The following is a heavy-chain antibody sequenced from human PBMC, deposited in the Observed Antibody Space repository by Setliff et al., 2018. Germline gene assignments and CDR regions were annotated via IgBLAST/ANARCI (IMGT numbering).Heavy chain of an antibody. J-gene: IGHJ4*02. Sequence: KSSETLSLTCTVSGGSISSSSYYWGWIRQPPGKGLEWIGSIYYSGSTNYNPSLKSRVTLSVDTSKNQFSLKLTSVTAADTAIYYCARTPYYYDTAGYDFWGQGTLVTVSS. CDR2: IYYSGST. CDR1: GGSISSSSYY. D-gene: IGHD3-22*01. CDR3: ARTPYYYDTAGYDF. V-gene: IGHV4-39*07.